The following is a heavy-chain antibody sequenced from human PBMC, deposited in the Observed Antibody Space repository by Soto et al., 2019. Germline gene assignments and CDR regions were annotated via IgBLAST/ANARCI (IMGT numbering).Heavy chain of an antibody. CDR1: GFSFEIYW. J-gene: IGHJ4*02. CDR3: ARENWFFDY. D-gene: IGHD3-10*01. CDR2: INPDGSGE. V-gene: IGHV3-7*01. Sequence: GGSLRLSCAASGFSFEIYWMGWVRQAPGKGLEWVANINPDGSGEYYLDSVKGRFTISRDNAKNSVYLQMNSLVGDDTAVYYSARENWFFDYWGQGTPVTVSS.